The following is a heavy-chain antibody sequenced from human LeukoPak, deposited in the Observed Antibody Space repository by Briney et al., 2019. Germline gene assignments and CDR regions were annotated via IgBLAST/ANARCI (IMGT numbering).Heavy chain of an antibody. D-gene: IGHD3-16*01. Sequence: GGTLRLSCAASGFTFSDYYMSWIRQAPGKGLEWVAYISSSGNTRYYADSVKGRFTISRDNAKNSLYLQMNSLRAEDTAVYYCAWGGMAAFDSWGQGTLVTVSS. V-gene: IGHV3-11*04. CDR2: ISSSGNTR. CDR1: GFTFSDYY. CDR3: AWGGMAAFDS. J-gene: IGHJ4*02.